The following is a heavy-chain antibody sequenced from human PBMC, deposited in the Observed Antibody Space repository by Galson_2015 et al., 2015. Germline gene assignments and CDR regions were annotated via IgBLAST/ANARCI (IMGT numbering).Heavy chain of an antibody. CDR2: NSTGDGNT. D-gene: IGHD2-15*01. CDR1: GYTFTNYG. J-gene: IGHJ4*02. Sequence: SVKVSCKASGYTFTNYGIHWVRQAPGHRLEWMGWNSTGDGNTKFPQKFQGRVTITRDTSASTAYMELSSLTSEDTAVYYCARDTRCSGGTCYFFGYWGQGTLVIVSS. V-gene: IGHV1-3*04. CDR3: ARDTRCSGGTCYFFGY.